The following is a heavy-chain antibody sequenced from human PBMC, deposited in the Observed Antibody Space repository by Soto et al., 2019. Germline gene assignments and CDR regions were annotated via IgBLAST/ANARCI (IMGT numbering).Heavy chain of an antibody. D-gene: IGHD1-26*01. CDR2: IYWDDDR. CDR1: GFSLSTTGVG. CDR3: AHRSLSSGTYWDGGYFDS. V-gene: IGHV2-5*02. J-gene: IGHJ4*02. Sequence: QITLKESGPTRVKTAQTLTLTCTFSGFSLSTTGVGVGWVRQPPGKALEWLVLIYWDDDRRYSPSLNNRLSITKDTTRNQVVLELSTVDPVDTATYFCAHRSLSSGTYWDGGYFDSWGQGALVSVSS.